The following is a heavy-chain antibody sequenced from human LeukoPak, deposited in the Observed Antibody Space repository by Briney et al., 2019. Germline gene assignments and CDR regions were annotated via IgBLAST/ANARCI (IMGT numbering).Heavy chain of an antibody. Sequence: PGGSLRLSCAASGFTFSSYGMHWVRQAPGKGLEWVAFIRYDGSNQYYTNSVKGRFTISRDNSKNTLYLQMNSLRAEDTAVYYCAKDSVKVTTVRRVPHYMDVWGKGTTVTISS. D-gene: IGHD4-17*01. J-gene: IGHJ6*03. CDR1: GFTFSSYG. V-gene: IGHV3-30*02. CDR2: IRYDGSNQ. CDR3: AKDSVKVTTVRRVPHYMDV.